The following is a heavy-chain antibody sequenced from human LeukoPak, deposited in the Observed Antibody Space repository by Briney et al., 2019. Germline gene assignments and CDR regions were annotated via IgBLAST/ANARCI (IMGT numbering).Heavy chain of an antibody. D-gene: IGHD6-13*01. CDR1: GFTFSDYY. CDR3: ARRSSLDY. CDR2: ISPGGSSI. J-gene: IGHJ4*02. Sequence: GGSLRLSCAASGFTFSDYYMGWIRQAPGKGLEWVSDISPGGSSISYADSVKGRFTISRDNAKSSLYLQMNNLRVEDTAVYYCARRSSLDYWGQGALVTVPS. V-gene: IGHV3-11*01.